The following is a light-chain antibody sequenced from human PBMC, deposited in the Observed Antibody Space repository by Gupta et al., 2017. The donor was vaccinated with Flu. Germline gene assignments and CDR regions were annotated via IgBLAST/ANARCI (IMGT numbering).Light chain of an antibody. Sequence: PGQSSAISCTGSSGYLGSYNYVSWYQQHPGKAPKLLMFYVSNRPSGVSDRFSGSKSGNTASLPISGLQAEDEADDYCSYSKAGNTMVVFGGGTKLTVL. CDR1: SGYLGSYNY. CDR3: SYSKAGNTMVV. CDR2: YVS. V-gene: IGLV2-14*04. J-gene: IGLJ2*01.